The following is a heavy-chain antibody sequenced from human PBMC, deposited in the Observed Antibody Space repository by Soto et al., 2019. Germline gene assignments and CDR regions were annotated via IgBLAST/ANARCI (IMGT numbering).Heavy chain of an antibody. CDR2: IYYSGIT. CDR1: GGSISSHY. D-gene: IGHD6-13*01. Sequence: QVQLQESGPGLVKPSETLSLTCTVSGGSISSHYWSWIRQPPGRGLEWIGFIYYSGITDSNPSLKCRVTISLDTSKNQLSLRLSSVTAADTAVYYCARPRGIAPAVWYFDLWGRGTLVTVSS. CDR3: ARPRGIAPAVWYFDL. J-gene: IGHJ2*01. V-gene: IGHV4-59*08.